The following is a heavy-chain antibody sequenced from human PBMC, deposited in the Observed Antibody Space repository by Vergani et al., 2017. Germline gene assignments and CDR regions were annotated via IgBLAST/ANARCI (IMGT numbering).Heavy chain of an antibody. V-gene: IGHV4-34*01. CDR3: ARLHWNDWYYYYYMDV. CDR1: GGSFSGYY. CDR2: INHSGST. D-gene: IGHD1-1*01. J-gene: IGHJ6*03. Sequence: QVQLQQWGAGLLKPSETLSLTCAVYGGSFSGYYWSWIRQPPGKGLEWIGEINHSGSTNYNPSLKSRVTISVDTSKNQFSLKLSSVTAADTAVYYCARLHWNDWYYYYYMDVWGKGTTVTVSS.